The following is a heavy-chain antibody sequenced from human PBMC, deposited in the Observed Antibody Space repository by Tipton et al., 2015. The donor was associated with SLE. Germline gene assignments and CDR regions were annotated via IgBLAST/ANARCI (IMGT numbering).Heavy chain of an antibody. V-gene: IGHV4-4*02. CDR1: GGSISSSNW. J-gene: IGHJ5*02. CDR3: ARSNPDIYSSSWYVGFDP. CDR2: IYHSGST. D-gene: IGHD6-13*01. Sequence: TLSLTCAVSGGSISSSNWWSWVRQPPGKGLEWIGEIYHSGSTNYNPSLKSRVTISVDKSKNQFSLKLSSVTAADTAVYYCARSNPDIYSSSWYVGFDPWGQGTLVTVSS.